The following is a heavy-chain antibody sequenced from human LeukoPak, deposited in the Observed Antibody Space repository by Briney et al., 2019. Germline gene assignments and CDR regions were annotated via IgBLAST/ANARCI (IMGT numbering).Heavy chain of an antibody. Sequence: ASVKVSCKASGYTFTSYYMHWVRQARGQGLEWMGIINPSGGSTSYAQKFQGRVTMTRDTSTSTVYMELSSLRSEDTAVYYCARYPSVTIFGVVTYYFDYWGQGTLVTVSS. CDR3: ARYPSVTIFGVVTYYFDY. CDR2: INPSGGST. V-gene: IGHV1-46*01. CDR1: GYTFTSYY. D-gene: IGHD3-3*01. J-gene: IGHJ4*02.